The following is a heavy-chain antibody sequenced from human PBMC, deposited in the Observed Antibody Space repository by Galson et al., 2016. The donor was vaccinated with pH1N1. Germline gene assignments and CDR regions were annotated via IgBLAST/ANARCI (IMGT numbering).Heavy chain of an antibody. CDR3: VRDHLWAFDY. J-gene: IGHJ4*02. CDR2: IRGGGTDI. Sequence: LEWISYIRGGGTDIYYADSVRSRFTISRDDAKNSLYLQMSSLRAEDTALYYCVRDHLWAFDYWGQGVQVTVSS. V-gene: IGHV3-48*03. D-gene: IGHD1-26*01.